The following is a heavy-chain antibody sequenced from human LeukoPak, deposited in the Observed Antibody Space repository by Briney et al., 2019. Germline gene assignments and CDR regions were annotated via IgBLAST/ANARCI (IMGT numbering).Heavy chain of an antibody. J-gene: IGHJ5*02. D-gene: IGHD3-3*01. CDR3: ARGGITILEVGRNWFDP. CDR1: GWSFSGYY. Sequence: SETLSLTCAVCGWSFSGYYWSWIRPPPWKGLEWIGDINHSGSTNYNPSLTTRVSMSVHPSKNQFSLKLSSVTAADTAVYYCARGGITILEVGRNWFDPWGQGTLVTVSA. CDR2: INHSGST. V-gene: IGHV4-34*01.